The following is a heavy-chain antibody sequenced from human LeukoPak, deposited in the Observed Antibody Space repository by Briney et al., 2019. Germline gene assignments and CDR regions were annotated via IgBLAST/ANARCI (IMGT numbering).Heavy chain of an antibody. V-gene: IGHV3-48*03. CDR3: ALLAVASDFDY. D-gene: IGHD6-19*01. CDR1: AFPFSVYE. J-gene: IGHJ4*02. Sequence: PGGSLRLSCAVSAFPFSVYEMNWVRQAPGKGLEWDSNIGSSGSTIYYADSVKGRFSISRDNAKSSLYLQMNSLRVEDTAVYYCALLAVASDFDYWGQGALVTVSS. CDR2: IGSSGSTI.